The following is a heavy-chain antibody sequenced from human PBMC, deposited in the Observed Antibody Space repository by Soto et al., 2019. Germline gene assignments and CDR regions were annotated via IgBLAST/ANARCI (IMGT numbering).Heavy chain of an antibody. D-gene: IGHD2-21*02. J-gene: IGHJ4*02. V-gene: IGHV3-23*01. CDR2: ISGSGGST. CDR1: GFTFISYA. Sequence: GGSLRLSCAATGFTFISYAMSWVRQAPGKGLEWVSGISGSGGSTYYADSVKGRFTISRDNTKNTLFLQISGLRAEDTAMYYCAKDKVGGVCFQPPFEYWGQGRLVTDPS. CDR3: AKDKVGGVCFQPPFEY.